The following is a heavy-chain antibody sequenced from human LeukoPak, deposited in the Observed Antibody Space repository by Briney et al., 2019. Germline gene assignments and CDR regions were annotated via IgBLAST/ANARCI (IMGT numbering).Heavy chain of an antibody. D-gene: IGHD3-22*01. CDR2: ISYDGSNK. CDR1: GFTFSIYA. CDR3: AGPTLSYYYDSSGYSPFDY. V-gene: IGHV3-30-3*01. J-gene: IGHJ4*02. Sequence: PGGSLRLSCAASGFTFSIYAMHWVRQAPGKGLEWVAVISYDGSNKYYADSVKGRFTISRDNSKNTLYLQMNSLRAEDTAVYYCAGPTLSYYYDSSGYSPFDYWGQGTLVTVSS.